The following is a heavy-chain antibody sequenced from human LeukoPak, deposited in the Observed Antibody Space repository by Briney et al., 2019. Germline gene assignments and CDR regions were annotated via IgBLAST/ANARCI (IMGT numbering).Heavy chain of an antibody. CDR3: TRLCGSYYRVFDY. CDR2: IFYSGST. Sequence: SETLSLTCTVSGGSISSSSYYWGWIRQPPGKGLGWIGSIFYSGSTYYNSSLKSRVTISVDTSKNQFSLKLSSVTAADTAVYYRTRLCGSYYRVFDYWGQGTLVTVSS. CDR1: GGSISSSSYY. V-gene: IGHV4-39*01. D-gene: IGHD1-26*01. J-gene: IGHJ4*02.